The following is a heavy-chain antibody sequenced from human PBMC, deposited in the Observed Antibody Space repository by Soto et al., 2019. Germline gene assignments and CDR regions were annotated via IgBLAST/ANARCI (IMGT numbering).Heavy chain of an antibody. CDR3: AKDAVVCGGISGFDY. D-gene: IGHD2-15*01. CDR1: GFTFDNYV. V-gene: IGHV3-23*01. J-gene: IGHJ4*02. Sequence: GGSLRLSCAASGFTFDNYVMTWVRQAPGKGLEWVSAISGCGGTTYYDPSAKSRVTISRDKSKSRMSLKMSRLRAEDTAVYYCAKDAVVCGGISGFDYWGQGILVTVSS. CDR2: ISGCGGTT.